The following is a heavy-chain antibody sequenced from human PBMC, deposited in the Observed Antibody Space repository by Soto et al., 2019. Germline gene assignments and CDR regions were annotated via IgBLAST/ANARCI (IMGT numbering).Heavy chain of an antibody. D-gene: IGHD2-21*01. J-gene: IGHJ4*02. CDR2: IYPSDSQT. CDR1: GYSFSNWW. V-gene: IGHV5-51*01. CDR3: AKGGGNSASGWWWAPGQ. Sequence: GEFLKISCKGSGYSFSNWWIAWVRQMPGKGLEYMGIIYPSDSQTRYSPSFQGQVTISADKSISTAYLQMNSLRAEDTAIYFCAKGGGNSASGWWWAPGQWGQGTLVTVSS.